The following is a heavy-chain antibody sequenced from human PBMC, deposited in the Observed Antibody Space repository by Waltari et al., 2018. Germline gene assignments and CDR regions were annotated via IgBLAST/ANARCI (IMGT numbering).Heavy chain of an antibody. J-gene: IGHJ6*02. D-gene: IGHD2-8*02. CDR3: ARDSVVWRFWYYYYGMDV. CDR1: GFTFSSYG. Sequence: QVQLVESGGGVVQPGRSLRLSCAASGFTFSSYGMHWVRQAPGKGLEWVAVIWYDGSNKYYADSVKGRFTISRDNSKNTLYLQMNSLRAEDTAVYYCARDSVVWRFWYYYYGMDVWGQGTTVTVSS. CDR2: IWYDGSNK. V-gene: IGHV3-33*01.